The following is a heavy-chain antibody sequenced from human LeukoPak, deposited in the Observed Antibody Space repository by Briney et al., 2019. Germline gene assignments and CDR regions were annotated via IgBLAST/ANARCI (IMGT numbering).Heavy chain of an antibody. Sequence: SVKFSCKASGGTCSSYAISWVRQAPGLGLEWMGGIIPIFGTANYAQKFQGRVTITADESTSTAYMELSSLRSEDTAVYYCARDYGDFLLDYWGQGTLVTVSS. CDR1: GGTCSSYA. J-gene: IGHJ4*02. CDR2: IIPIFGTA. CDR3: ARDYGDFLLDY. V-gene: IGHV1-69*13. D-gene: IGHD4-17*01.